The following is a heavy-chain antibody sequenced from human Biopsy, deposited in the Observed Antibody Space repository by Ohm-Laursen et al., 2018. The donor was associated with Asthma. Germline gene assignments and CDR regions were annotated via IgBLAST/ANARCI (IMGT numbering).Heavy chain of an antibody. CDR1: VFKFDEYT. CDR2: ISWNSATI. CDR3: AKVRSDWVITESFDC. J-gene: IGHJ4*02. V-gene: IGHV3-9*01. D-gene: IGHD3-22*01. Sequence: SLRLSFAASVFKFDEYTMHWVRQAPGKGLEWVSGISWNSATIGYADSVEGRFTISRDNAKNSVFLHMDSLRPEDTAFYYCAKVRSDWVITESFDCWGQGVLVTVSS.